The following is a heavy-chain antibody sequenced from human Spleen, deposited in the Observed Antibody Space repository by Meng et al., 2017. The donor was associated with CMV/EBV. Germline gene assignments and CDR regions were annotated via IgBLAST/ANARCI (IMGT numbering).Heavy chain of an antibody. V-gene: IGHV4-4*07. CDR3: ARGVGDLCNFLDCYHFAVDV. CDR2: IYTSGST. CDR1: GGSISSYY. D-gene: IGHD2-21*01. Sequence: SETLSLTCTVSGGSISSYYWSWIRQPAGKGLEWIGRIYTSGSTNYNPSLKSRVTMSVDTSKNQFSLNLRSVTAADTASYYCARGVGDLCNFLDCYHFAVDVWGPGTTVTVSS. J-gene: IGHJ6*02.